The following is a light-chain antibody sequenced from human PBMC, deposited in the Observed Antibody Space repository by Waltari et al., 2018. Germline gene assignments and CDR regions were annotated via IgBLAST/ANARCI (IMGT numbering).Light chain of an antibody. CDR1: QTIRTH. J-gene: IGKJ1*01. CDR2: AAS. CDR3: QQSFSSPWT. V-gene: IGKV1-39*01. Sequence: DIQMTQSPSSLSASVGDTVPVTCRASQTIRTHLNWYQQKPATAPKLLIYAASTLHRGVPSRFSGSGSGTDFTLTVTNLQPDDFAIYFCQQSFSSPWTFGQGTRV.